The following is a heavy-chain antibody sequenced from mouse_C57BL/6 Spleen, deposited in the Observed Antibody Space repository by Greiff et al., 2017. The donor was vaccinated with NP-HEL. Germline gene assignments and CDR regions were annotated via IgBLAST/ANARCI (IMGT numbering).Heavy chain of an antibody. CDR1: GYTFTDYE. CDR2: IDPETGGT. Sequence: QVQLQQSGAELVRPGASVTLSCKASGYTFTDYEMHWVKQTPVHGLEWIGAIDPETGGTAYNQKFKGKAILTADKYSSTAYMELRSLTSEDSAVYYCTRPREDYFDYWGQGTTLTVSS. D-gene: IGHD2-10*02. J-gene: IGHJ2*01. CDR3: TRPREDYFDY. V-gene: IGHV1-15*01.